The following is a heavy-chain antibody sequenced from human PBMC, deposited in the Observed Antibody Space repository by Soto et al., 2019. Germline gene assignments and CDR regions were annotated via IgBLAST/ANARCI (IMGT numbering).Heavy chain of an antibody. D-gene: IGHD3-22*01. CDR3: ARGKVGVITTNWFDP. CDR1: GFTFSSYS. CDR2: ISSSSSTI. J-gene: IGHJ5*02. V-gene: IGHV3-48*02. Sequence: PGGSLRLACAASGFTFSSYSMNWVRQAPGKGLEWVSYISSSSSTIYYADSVKGRFTISRDNAKNSLYLQMNSLRDEDTAVYYCARGKVGVITTNWFDPWGQGTLVTVSS.